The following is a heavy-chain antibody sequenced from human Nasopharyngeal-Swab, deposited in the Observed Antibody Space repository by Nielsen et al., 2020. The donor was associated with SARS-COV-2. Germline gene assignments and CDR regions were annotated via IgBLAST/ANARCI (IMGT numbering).Heavy chain of an antibody. V-gene: IGHV1-46*01. J-gene: IGHJ3*02. CDR1: GYTFRIYY. D-gene: IGHD2-2*01. Sequence: ASVKVSCKASGYTFRIYYMHWVRQAPGQGLEWMGLINPSGGQTTYAQKFQGRVTMTRDTSTSTVYMELSSLRSEDTAVYYRARDLDPATAGALDIWGQGTMVTVSS. CDR2: INPSGGQT. CDR3: ARDLDPATAGALDI.